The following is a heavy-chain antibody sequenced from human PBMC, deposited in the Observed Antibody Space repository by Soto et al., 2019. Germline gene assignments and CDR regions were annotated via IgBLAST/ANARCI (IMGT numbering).Heavy chain of an antibody. CDR2: IYTSGST. V-gene: IGHV4-4*07. J-gene: IGHJ5*02. Sequence: SETLSLTCTVSGGSISSYYWSWIRQPAGKGLEWIGRIYTSGSTNYNPSLKSRVTMSVDTSKNQFSLKLSSVTAADTAVYYCARGRVYCSGGSCYSDWFDPWDQGTLVTVSS. CDR1: GGSISSYY. D-gene: IGHD2-15*01. CDR3: ARGRVYCSGGSCYSDWFDP.